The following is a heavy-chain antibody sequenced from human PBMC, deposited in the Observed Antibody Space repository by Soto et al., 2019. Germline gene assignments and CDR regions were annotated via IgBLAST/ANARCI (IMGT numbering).Heavy chain of an antibody. D-gene: IGHD1-26*01. V-gene: IGHV1-18*04. CDR1: GYSFISYD. Sequence: ASVKVSCKASGYSFISYDITWVRQAPGQGLEWMGWISGHNGNTNYAQKLQGRVAMTIDTSTSTAYLELRSLRSDDTAMYYCARGGTVVGTSPFDHWGQGTLVTVSS. J-gene: IGHJ4*02. CDR2: ISGHNGNT. CDR3: ARGGTVVGTSPFDH.